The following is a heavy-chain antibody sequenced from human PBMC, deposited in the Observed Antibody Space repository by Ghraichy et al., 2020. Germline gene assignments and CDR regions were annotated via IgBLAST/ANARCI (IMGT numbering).Heavy chain of an antibody. D-gene: IGHD6-19*01. Sequence: ASVKVSCKASGYTFTHHGISWVRQAPGQGLEWMGWISAYNGDTKYAQNFQGRLTMTTDSSTSTAYMELRSLGSDDTAVYYCARDPSNSSGWYQRFDPWGQGTLVTVSS. J-gene: IGHJ5*02. V-gene: IGHV1-18*01. CDR1: GYTFTHHG. CDR2: ISAYNGDT. CDR3: ARDPSNSSGWYQRFDP.